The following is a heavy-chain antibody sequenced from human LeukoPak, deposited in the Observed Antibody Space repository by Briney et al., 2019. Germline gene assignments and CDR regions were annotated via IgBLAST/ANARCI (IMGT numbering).Heavy chain of an antibody. J-gene: IGHJ6*03. CDR3: AGSYHYNMDV. Sequence: SETLSLTCTVSGGSISNYYRSWIRQPPGKGLEWIGYISYIGSTKYNPSLKSRVTISEDTSKKQFSLKLSSVTAADTAVYYCAGSYHYNMDVWGKGTTVTVSS. V-gene: IGHV4-59*01. CDR2: ISYIGST. CDR1: GGSISNYY.